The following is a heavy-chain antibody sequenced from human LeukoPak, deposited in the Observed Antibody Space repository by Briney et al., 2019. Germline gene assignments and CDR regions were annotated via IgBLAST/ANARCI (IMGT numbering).Heavy chain of an antibody. V-gene: IGHV4-39*01. J-gene: IGHJ5*02. CDR3: ARPSRGYSSASVWFDP. CDR2: IYYSGST. CDR1: GGSISSSSYY. Sequence: PSETLSLTCTVSGGSISSSSYYWGWIRQPPGKGLEWIGSIYYSGSTYYNPSLKSRVTISVDTSKNQFSLKLSSVTAADTAVYYCARPSRGYSSASVWFDPWGQGTLVTVSS. D-gene: IGHD5-18*01.